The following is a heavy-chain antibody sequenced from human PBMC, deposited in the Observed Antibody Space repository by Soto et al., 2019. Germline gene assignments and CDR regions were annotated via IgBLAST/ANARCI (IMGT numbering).Heavy chain of an antibody. Sequence: PVGSLRLSCAVSGFTFNNYAMTWVRQAPGKGLEWVPGITTTGSGTDYADSVRGRFSISRDNSKNMLYLQMNSLRADDTAIYYCAKGVVAAPGYYYGDMDVWVQGTTVTVSS. V-gene: IGHV3-23*05. CDR1: GFTFNNYA. CDR2: ITTTGSGT. CDR3: AKGVVAAPGYYYGDMDV. J-gene: IGHJ6*02. D-gene: IGHD2-2*01.